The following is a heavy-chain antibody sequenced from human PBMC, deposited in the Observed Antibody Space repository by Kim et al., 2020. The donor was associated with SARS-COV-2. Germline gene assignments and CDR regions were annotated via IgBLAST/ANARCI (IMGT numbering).Heavy chain of an antibody. V-gene: IGHV1-24*01. CDR3: ATVGHIVVADAFDI. J-gene: IGHJ3*02. Sequence: AQKSTGRGTMTEDTSKDTAYMELSSLRSEDTAVYYCATVGHIVVADAFDIWGQGTMVTVSS. D-gene: IGHD2-21*01.